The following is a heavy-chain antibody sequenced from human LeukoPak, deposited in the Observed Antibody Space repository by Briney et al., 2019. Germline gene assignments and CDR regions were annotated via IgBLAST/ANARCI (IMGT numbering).Heavy chain of an antibody. CDR2: IYYSGST. V-gene: IGHV4-39*07. J-gene: IGHJ5*02. CDR1: GGSISSSSYY. Sequence: KPSETLSLTCTVSGGSISSSSYYWGWIRQPPGKGLEWIGSIYYSGSTYYNPSLKSRVTISVDTSKNQFSLKLSSVTAADTAVYYCARVRMVRPQGCWFDPWGQGTLVTVSS. D-gene: IGHD3-10*01. CDR3: ARVRMVRPQGCWFDP.